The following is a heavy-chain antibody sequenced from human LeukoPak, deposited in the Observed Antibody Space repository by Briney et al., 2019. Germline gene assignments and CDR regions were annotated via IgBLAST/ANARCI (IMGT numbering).Heavy chain of an antibody. CDR3: ARRVVVAAAPYYFDY. V-gene: IGHV3-74*01. J-gene: IGHJ4*02. CDR2: INSDGSST. Sequence: GGSLRLSCAASGFTFSSYWMHWVRHGPGKGLVWVSRINSDGSSTNYADSVRGRFTISRDNAENTLYLQMNSLRVEDTAVYYCARRVVVAAAPYYFDYWGQGTLVTVSS. D-gene: IGHD2-2*01. CDR1: GFTFSSYW.